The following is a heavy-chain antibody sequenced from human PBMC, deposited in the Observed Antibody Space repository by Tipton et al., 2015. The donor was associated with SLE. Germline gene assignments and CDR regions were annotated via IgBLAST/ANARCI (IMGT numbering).Heavy chain of an antibody. Sequence: SLRLSCSASGFTLNQYAMSWVRQAPGKGLAWVSVIHSGGGTYYGDTVKGRFTISRDKSKNTLYLQMNSLRAEDTAVYYCARRGGTMVRIYYYMDVWGKGTTVTVSS. CDR2: IHSGGGT. D-gene: IGHD3-10*01. CDR3: ARRGGTMVRIYYYMDV. CDR1: GFTLNQYA. V-gene: IGHV3-66*02. J-gene: IGHJ6*03.